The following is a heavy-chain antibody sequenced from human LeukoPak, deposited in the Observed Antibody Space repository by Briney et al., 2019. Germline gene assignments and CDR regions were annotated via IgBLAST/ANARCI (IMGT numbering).Heavy chain of an antibody. CDR1: GFTFTTYD. V-gene: IGHV1-18*01. D-gene: IGHD1/OR15-1a*01. Sequence: ASVKVSCTSSGFTFTTYDITWVRQAPGQGLEWMGWISAYSNEPHYAQKLQGRVTMTTDTAASTAFMDLRSLGSDDTAVYYCATRNRPQDAFDIWGQGTMVTVSS. J-gene: IGHJ3*02. CDR2: ISAYSNEP. CDR3: ATRNRPQDAFDI.